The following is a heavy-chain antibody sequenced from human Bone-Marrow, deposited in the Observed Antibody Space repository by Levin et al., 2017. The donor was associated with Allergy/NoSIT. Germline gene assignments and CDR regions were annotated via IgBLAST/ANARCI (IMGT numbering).Heavy chain of an antibody. Sequence: LSLTCAASGFSFNTYAIHWVRQPPGKGLEWVAIIWHDSTEKFYADSVQGRFTVSRDNPKNTLHLQMNNVRAEDTPIYYCARENLVSTEDIVVQPDSSKRYYYFMDVGGNGTTVTVSS. CDR2: IWHDSTEK. D-gene: IGHD2-2*01. V-gene: IGHV3-33*01. CDR1: GFSFNTYA. CDR3: ARENLVSTEDIVVQPDSSKRYYYFMDV. J-gene: IGHJ6*03.